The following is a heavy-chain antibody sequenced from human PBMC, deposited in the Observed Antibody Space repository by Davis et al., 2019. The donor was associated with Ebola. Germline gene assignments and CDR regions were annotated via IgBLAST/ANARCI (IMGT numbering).Heavy chain of an antibody. D-gene: IGHD3-22*01. CDR1: GFIFSSYV. CDR2: LGTSADT. CDR3: SRDFDRVRE. J-gene: IGHJ4*02. Sequence: GESLKISCEASGFIFSSYVMSWVRQAPGKGLEWVSTLGTSADTYYADSVKGRFTISRDNAKNTLYLQMNSLKAEDTAVYYCSRDFDRVREWGQGTLVTVSS. V-gene: IGHV3-23*01.